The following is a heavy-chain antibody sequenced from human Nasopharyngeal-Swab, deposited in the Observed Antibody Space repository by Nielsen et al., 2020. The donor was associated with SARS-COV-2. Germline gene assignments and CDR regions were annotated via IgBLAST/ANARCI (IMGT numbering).Heavy chain of an antibody. V-gene: IGHV4-59*01. Sequence: SETLSLTCTVSGGSISSYYWSWIRQPPGKGLEWTGYIYYSGSTNYNPSLKSRVTISVDTSKNQFSLKLSSVTAADTAVYYCARLAGRTAFDIWGQGTMVTVSS. J-gene: IGHJ3*02. D-gene: IGHD6-13*01. CDR3: ARLAGRTAFDI. CDR2: IYYSGST. CDR1: GGSISSYY.